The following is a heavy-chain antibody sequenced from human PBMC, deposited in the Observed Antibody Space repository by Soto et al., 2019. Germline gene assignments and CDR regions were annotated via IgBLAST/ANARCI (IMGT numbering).Heavy chain of an antibody. J-gene: IGHJ4*02. CDR1: GGSISSGGYS. CDR3: ARRIVATETLDY. Sequence: SETRSLTCAVSGGSISSGGYSWSWIRQPPGKGLEWIGYIYHSGSTYYNPSLKSRVTISVDTSRNQFSLTVTSVTAADTAVYYCARRIVATETLDYSGQGTLVTVSS. CDR2: IYHSGST. V-gene: IGHV4-30-2*01. D-gene: IGHD5-12*01.